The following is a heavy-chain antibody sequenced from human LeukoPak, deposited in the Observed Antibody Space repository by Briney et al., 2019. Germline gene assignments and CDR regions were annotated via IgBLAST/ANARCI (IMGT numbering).Heavy chain of an antibody. CDR1: GGSISSGSYY. Sequence: SQTLSLTCTVSGGSISSGSYYWSWIRQPAGKGLEWIGRIYTSGSTNYNPSLKSRVTISVDTSKNQFSLKLSSVTAADTAVYYCAREVSRGYSSSWYLDYWGQGTLITVSS. CDR2: IYTSGST. CDR3: AREVSRGYSSSWYLDY. V-gene: IGHV4-61*02. D-gene: IGHD6-13*01. J-gene: IGHJ4*02.